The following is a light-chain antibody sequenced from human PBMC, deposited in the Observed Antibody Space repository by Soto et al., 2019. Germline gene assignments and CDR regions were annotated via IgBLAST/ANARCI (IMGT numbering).Light chain of an antibody. Sequence: EIVMTQSPATLSVSPGERATLSCRASQSVSSNLAWYQQKPGQAPRVLIYDISTRATGIPTRFSGSGSGTEFTLTISSLQSEDFAVYSCQQYNSWPLTFGGGTKVEIK. J-gene: IGKJ4*01. V-gene: IGKV3D-15*01. CDR2: DIS. CDR1: QSVSSN. CDR3: QQYNSWPLT.